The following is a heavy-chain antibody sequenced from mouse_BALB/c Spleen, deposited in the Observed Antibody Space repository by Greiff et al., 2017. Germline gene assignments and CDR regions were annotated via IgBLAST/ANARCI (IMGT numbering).Heavy chain of an antibody. CDR2: ISSGGSYT. J-gene: IGHJ1*01. CDR3: ASLFGKGRYFDV. D-gene: IGHD1-1*01. V-gene: IGHV5-6*01. Sequence: EVMLVESGGDLVKPGGSLKLSCAASGFTFSSYGMSWVRQTPDKRLEWVATISSGGSYTYYPDSVKGRFTISRDNAKNTLYLQMSSLKSEDTAMYYCASLFGKGRYFDVWGAGTTVTVSS. CDR1: GFTFSSYG.